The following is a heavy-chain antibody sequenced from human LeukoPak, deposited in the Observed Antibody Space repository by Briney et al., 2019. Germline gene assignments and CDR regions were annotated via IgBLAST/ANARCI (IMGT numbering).Heavy chain of an antibody. J-gene: IGHJ6*03. D-gene: IGHD3-3*01. V-gene: IGHV1-69-2*01. Sequence: ASVKVSCKVSGYTFTDYYMHWVQQAPGKGLEWMGLVDPEDGETIYAEKSQGRVTITADTSTDTAYMELSSLRSGDTAVYYCAMIRRFWSGSPVDYMDVWGKGTTVTVSS. CDR3: AMIRRFWSGSPVDYMDV. CDR1: GYTFTDYY. CDR2: VDPEDGET.